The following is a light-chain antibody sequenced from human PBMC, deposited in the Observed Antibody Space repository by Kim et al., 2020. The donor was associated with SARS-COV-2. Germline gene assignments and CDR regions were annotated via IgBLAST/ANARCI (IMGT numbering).Light chain of an antibody. Sequence: GQSVTISCPGTSSDVGAYNYVSCYQQHPGKAPKLIIYEVNKRPSGFPDRFSGSKAGNTASLSVSGLQAEDEADYYCSSYAGTNNLVFGGGTQLTVL. V-gene: IGLV2-8*01. J-gene: IGLJ2*01. CDR2: EVN. CDR3: SSYAGTNNLV. CDR1: SSDVGAYNY.